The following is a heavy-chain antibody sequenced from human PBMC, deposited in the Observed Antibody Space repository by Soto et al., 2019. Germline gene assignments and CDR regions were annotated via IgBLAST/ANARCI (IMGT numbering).Heavy chain of an antibody. CDR1: GGSISSYY. V-gene: IGHV4-59*01. D-gene: IGHD2-15*01. CDR2: IYYSGST. Sequence: SETLSLTCTVSGGSISSYYWSWIRQPPGKGLEWIGYIYYSGSTNYNPSLKSRVTISVDTSKNQFSLKLSSVTAADTAVYYCARGGDGGSPADGYYYYYYMDVWGKGTTVTVSS. J-gene: IGHJ6*03. CDR3: ARGGDGGSPADGYYYYYYMDV.